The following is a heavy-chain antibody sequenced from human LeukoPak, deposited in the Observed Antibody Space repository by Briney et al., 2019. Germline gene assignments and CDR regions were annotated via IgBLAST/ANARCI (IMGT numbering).Heavy chain of an antibody. CDR1: GGSISSYY. J-gene: IGHJ5*02. V-gene: IGHV4-59*08. CDR3: GGQVGVTVIHFNNWFDP. CDR2: IYYSGST. Sequence: SETLSLTCTVSGGSISSYYWSWIRQPPGKGLEWIGYIYYSGSTNYNPSLKARVTISVDTSKNQFTPKVCSLAAAETGVYFRGGQVGVTVIHFNNWFDPWGQGTPVTVSS. D-gene: IGHD3-16*01.